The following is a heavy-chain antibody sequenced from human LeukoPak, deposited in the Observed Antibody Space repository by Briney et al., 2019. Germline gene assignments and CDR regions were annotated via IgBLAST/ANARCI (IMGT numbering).Heavy chain of an antibody. CDR3: ARLNVGYSLYYMDV. D-gene: IGHD2-15*01. CDR2: IYYSGST. CDR1: GFTFSSYE. J-gene: IGHJ6*03. Sequence: PGGSLRLSCAASGFTFSSYEMNWVRQAPGKGLEWIGSIYYSGSTNYNPSLKSRATISVDTSKNQFSLKLSSVTAADTAVYYCARLNVGYSLYYMDVWGKGTTVTISS. V-gene: IGHV4-34*01.